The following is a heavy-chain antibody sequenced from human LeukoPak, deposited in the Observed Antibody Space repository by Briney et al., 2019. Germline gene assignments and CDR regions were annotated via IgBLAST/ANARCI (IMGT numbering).Heavy chain of an antibody. J-gene: IGHJ4*02. V-gene: IGHV3-23*01. CDR2: ISAGGGST. CDR1: GFTFSNYW. CDR3: AKDYVGVASIDY. Sequence: PGGSLRLSCAASGFTFSNYWMSWVRQAPGKGLEWVSAISAGGGSTYYADSVKGRFTISRDNSKNTLFLQMSSLRAEDTAVYYCAKDYVGVASIDYWGQGTLVTVSS. D-gene: IGHD1-26*01.